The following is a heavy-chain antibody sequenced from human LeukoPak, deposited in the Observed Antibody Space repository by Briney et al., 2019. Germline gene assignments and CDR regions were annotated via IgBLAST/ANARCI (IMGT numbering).Heavy chain of an antibody. CDR1: GSSIASRNW. CDR2: IYYTGSI. Sequence: SETLFLTCSVSGSSIASRNWWGWIRQPPGKGLEWIGYIYYTGSIYYNPSLKSRVTMSVDTSKNQFSLRLSSVTAVDTAVYYCARKTDAKSYYPDWGQGTLVTVSS. CDR3: ARKTDAKSYYPD. V-gene: IGHV4-28*05. D-gene: IGHD3-10*01. J-gene: IGHJ4*02.